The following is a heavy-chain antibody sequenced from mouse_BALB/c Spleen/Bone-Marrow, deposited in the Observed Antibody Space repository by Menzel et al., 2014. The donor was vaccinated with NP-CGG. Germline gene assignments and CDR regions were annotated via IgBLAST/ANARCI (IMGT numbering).Heavy chain of an antibody. J-gene: IGHJ2*01. CDR2: INSNGGST. CDR1: GFTFSSHG. CDR3: ARERYYGNGRIFEY. D-gene: IGHD1-1*01. V-gene: IGHV5-6-3*01. Sequence: EVQLQQSGGGLVQPGGSLKLSCAASGFTFSSHGMSWVRQTPDKRLELVATINSNGGSTYYPDSVKGRFTISRGNAKNTLYLQMSSLKSEDTAMYYCARERYYGNGRIFEYWGQGTTLTVSS.